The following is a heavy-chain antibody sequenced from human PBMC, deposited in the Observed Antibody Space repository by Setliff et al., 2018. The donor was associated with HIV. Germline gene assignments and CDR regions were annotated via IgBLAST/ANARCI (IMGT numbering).Heavy chain of an antibody. J-gene: IGHJ4*02. CDR2: IYYSGTT. CDR1: GGSISSGGYS. V-gene: IGHV4-30-2*01. CDR3: ARSVEFDY. Sequence: SETLSLTCTVSGGSISSGGYSWSWIRQPPGKGLEWIGYIYYSGTTKYNPSLKSRVTISVDTSKNQFSLKLSSVTAADTAVYYCARSVEFDYWGQGTLVTVSS.